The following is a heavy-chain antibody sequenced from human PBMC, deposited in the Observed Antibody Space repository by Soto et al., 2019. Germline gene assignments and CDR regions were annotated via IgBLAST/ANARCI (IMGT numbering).Heavy chain of an antibody. D-gene: IGHD3-10*01. CDR3: VRRVSGTYDY. V-gene: IGHV3-64*01. J-gene: IGHJ4*02. Sequence: EVHLAESGGGMVQPGVSLRLSCVASGFTFSSYDMHWVRQAPGKGLEYVSSISSNGGTTYYGNSVNGRFTISRDNSNNTLYLQMGSLRAEDMAVYYCVRRVSGTYDYWGQGNLVTVSS. CDR1: GFTFSSYD. CDR2: ISSNGGTT.